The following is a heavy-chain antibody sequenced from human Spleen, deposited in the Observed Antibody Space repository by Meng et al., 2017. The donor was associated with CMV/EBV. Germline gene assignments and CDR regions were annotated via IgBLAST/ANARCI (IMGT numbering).Heavy chain of an antibody. J-gene: IGHJ6*02. Sequence: ASVKVSCKTSGYTFTDCFIDWVRQAPGQGLEWMGWMNPNSGNTGYAQKFQGRVTMTRNTSISTAYMELSSLRSEDTAVYYCARGSKKTGRFWSGYYSLYYYGMDVWGQGTTVTVSS. D-gene: IGHD3-3*01. CDR1: GYTFTDCF. CDR3: ARGSKKTGRFWSGYYSLYYYGMDV. V-gene: IGHV1-8*02. CDR2: MNPNSGNT.